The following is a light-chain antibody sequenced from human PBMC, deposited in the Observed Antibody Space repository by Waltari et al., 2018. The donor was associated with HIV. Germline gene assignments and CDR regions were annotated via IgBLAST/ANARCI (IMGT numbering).Light chain of an antibody. CDR2: KDS. V-gene: IGLV3-25*03. CDR3: QSADSSYTYPGVV. CDR1: ALPKPS. J-gene: IGLJ2*01. Sequence: SYELTQPPSVSVSPGQTARITCSGDALPKPSAYWYQQKPGQAPVLGIDKDSDRPAGSPERFSGSSSGTTVTLTISGVQAEDEADYYCQSADSSYTYPGVVFGGGTKLTVL.